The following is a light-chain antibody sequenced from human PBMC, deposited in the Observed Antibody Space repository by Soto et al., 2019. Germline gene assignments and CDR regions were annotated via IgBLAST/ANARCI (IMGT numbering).Light chain of an antibody. CDR2: AAS. CDR1: QGISSY. V-gene: IGKV1-39*01. J-gene: IGKJ5*01. CDR3: QQSYSTPIT. Sequence: DIQLTKSPSFLSANVGDRVTITCRASQGISSYLNWYQQKPGKAPKLLIYAASSLQSGVPSRFSGSGSGTDFTLTISSLQPEDFATDYCQQSYSTPITFGQGTRLE.